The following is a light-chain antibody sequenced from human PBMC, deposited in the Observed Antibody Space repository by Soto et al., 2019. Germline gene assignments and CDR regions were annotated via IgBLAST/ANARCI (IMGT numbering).Light chain of an antibody. V-gene: IGLV2-11*01. J-gene: IGLJ1*01. CDR1: SXDVGGYNY. CDR2: DVT. CDR3: CSYAGSYTYV. Sequence: SVLTQPRSVSGSPGQSVTISCTGTSXDVGGYNYVSWYQQHPGKAPKLMIYDVTKRPSGVPDRFSGSKSANTASLTISGLQAEDEADYYCCSYAGSYTYVFGSGTKVTVL.